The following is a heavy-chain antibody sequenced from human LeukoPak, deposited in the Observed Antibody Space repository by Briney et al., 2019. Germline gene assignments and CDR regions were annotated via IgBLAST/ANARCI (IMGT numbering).Heavy chain of an antibody. J-gene: IGHJ4*02. D-gene: IGHD6-19*01. Sequence: HPGGSLRLSCAASGFTSSSYAMHWVRQAPGKGLEWVAVISYDGSNKYYADSVKGRFTISRDNSKNTLYLQMNSLRAEDTAVYYCARSMNSGWYFTDYWGQGTLVTVSS. CDR3: ARSMNSGWYFTDY. CDR2: ISYDGSNK. V-gene: IGHV3-30-3*01. CDR1: GFTSSSYA.